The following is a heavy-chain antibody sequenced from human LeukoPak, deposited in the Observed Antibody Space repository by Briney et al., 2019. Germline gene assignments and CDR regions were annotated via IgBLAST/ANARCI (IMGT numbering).Heavy chain of an antibody. CDR2: IFQSGTT. CDR3: ARDSWGRFDY. D-gene: IGHD7-27*01. Sequence: SETLSLTCTVSGDSITTYYWSWIRQPPGRGLEWIGYIFQSGTTKYNPSLKSRVTILSDVSKNQFSLNLTSVTAADTAVYYCARDSWGRFDYWGQGTLVAVSS. J-gene: IGHJ4*02. CDR1: GDSITTYY. V-gene: IGHV4-59*01.